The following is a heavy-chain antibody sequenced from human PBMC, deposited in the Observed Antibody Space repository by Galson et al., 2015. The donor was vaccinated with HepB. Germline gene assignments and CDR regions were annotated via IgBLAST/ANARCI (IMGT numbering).Heavy chain of an antibody. Sequence: SVKVSCKASGYTFTSYAMHWVRQAPGQRLEWMGWINAGNGNTKYSQKFQGRVTITRDTSVSTAYMELSSLRSEDTAVYYCARMGGVGSKGAFDIWGQGTMVTVSS. CDR1: GYTFTSYA. D-gene: IGHD1-26*01. V-gene: IGHV1-3*01. CDR3: ARMGGVGSKGAFDI. CDR2: INAGNGNT. J-gene: IGHJ3*02.